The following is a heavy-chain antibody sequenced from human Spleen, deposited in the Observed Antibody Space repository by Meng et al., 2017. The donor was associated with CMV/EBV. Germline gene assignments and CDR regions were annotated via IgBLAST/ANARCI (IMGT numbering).Heavy chain of an antibody. CDR3: ARHLRLGASGYSSSNGLDV. Sequence: GESLKISCAASGFTFSSHWMTWVRQAPGKGLEWVANINQDEKQKNYVDSVKGRFTVSRDNAKNSLFLQMNRLRAGDTAVYYCARHLRLGASGYSSSNGLDVWGQGTTVTVSS. J-gene: IGHJ6*02. D-gene: IGHD6-13*01. CDR2: INQDEKQK. CDR1: GFTFSSHW. V-gene: IGHV3-7*01.